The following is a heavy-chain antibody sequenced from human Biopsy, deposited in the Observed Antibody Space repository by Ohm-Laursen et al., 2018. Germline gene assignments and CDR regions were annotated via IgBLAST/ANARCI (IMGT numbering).Heavy chain of an antibody. CDR2: ISSSGST. J-gene: IGHJ3*02. CDR3: ERWTPEYDSSRYYLDAFDI. Sequence: PSDTLSLTCTVSSGYITSYYWSWIRQPAGKGLEWIGRISSSGSTNYNPSLRSRVTLSMNTSKRQFSLMTSFVTAADTAVYYCERWTPEYDSSRYYLDAFDIWGQGTKVTVSS. D-gene: IGHD3-22*01. V-gene: IGHV4-4*07. CDR1: SGYITSYY.